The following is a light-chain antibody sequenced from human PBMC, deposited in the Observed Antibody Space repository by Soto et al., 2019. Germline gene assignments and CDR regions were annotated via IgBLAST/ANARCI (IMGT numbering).Light chain of an antibody. Sequence: QSVLTQPPSVSAAPGQKVTISCSGSSSNIGNNYVSWYQHFPGTAPKLLIYENNKRPSAIPDRFSGSKSGTSATLGITGLQTGDEADYYCGTWDSSLSAGVFGGGTKVTVL. CDR2: ENN. V-gene: IGLV1-51*02. CDR1: SSNIGNNY. J-gene: IGLJ2*01. CDR3: GTWDSSLSAGV.